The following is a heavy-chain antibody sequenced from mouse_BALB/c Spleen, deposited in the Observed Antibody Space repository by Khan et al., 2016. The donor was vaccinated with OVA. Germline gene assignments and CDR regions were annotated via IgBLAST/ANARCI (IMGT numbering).Heavy chain of an antibody. CDR3: ARIKA. V-gene: IGHV14-3*02. Sequence: VQLQQSGAELVKPGASVKLSCTASGFNIKDTYMHWVKQRPEQGLEWFGRLDRANGNTTYDPKFQGHATITADTSSNTAYLHLSSLPSEDTAVFYCARIKAWGKGTTLTVSS. D-gene: IGHD1-3*01. J-gene: IGHJ2*01. CDR1: GFNIKDTY. CDR2: LDRANGNT.